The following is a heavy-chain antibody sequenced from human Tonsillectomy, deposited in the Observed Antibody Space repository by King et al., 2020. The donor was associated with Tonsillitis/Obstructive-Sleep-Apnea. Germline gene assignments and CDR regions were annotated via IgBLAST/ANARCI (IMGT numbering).Heavy chain of an antibody. CDR3: AKEGSAYYYASSPH. CDR2: ISGSGGHT. Sequence: VQLVESGGALVQPGGSLRLSCAASGFTFSSYAMTWVRQGPGKGLEWVSGISGSGGHTYYADSVKGRSTISRDNSKNTLHLQMNSLRAEDTAVYYCAKEGSAYYYASSPHWGQGTLVTVSS. V-gene: IGHV3-23*04. D-gene: IGHD3-22*01. J-gene: IGHJ4*02. CDR1: GFTFSSYA.